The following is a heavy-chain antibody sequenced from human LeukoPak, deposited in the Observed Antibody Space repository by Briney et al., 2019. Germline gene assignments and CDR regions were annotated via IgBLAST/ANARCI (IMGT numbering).Heavy chain of an antibody. CDR1: GFTFSNYV. J-gene: IGHJ3*01. CDR3: ANEYSKGDV. V-gene: IGHV3-23*01. CDR2: ISGSGTST. D-gene: IGHD4-11*01. Sequence: GGSLRLSCVASGFTFSNYVMNWVRQAPGKGLECVSSISGSGTSTYYADSVKGRFTSSRVNSKNTLYLQMNSLRAEDTAIYYCANEYSKGDVWGQGTTVTVSS.